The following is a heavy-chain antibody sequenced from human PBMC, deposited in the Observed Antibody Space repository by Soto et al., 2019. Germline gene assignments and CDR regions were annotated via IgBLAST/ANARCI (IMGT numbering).Heavy chain of an antibody. J-gene: IGHJ6*02. Sequence: SERLSLTCTVCGGSISSCYWSWIRQPPGKGLEWIGYIYYSGSTNYNPSLKSRVTISVDTSKNQFSLKLSSVTAADTAVYYCAREGVSSSWYNYYGMDVWGQGTTVT. CDR2: IYYSGST. CDR1: GGSISSCY. V-gene: IGHV4-59*01. D-gene: IGHD6-13*01. CDR3: AREGVSSSWYNYYGMDV.